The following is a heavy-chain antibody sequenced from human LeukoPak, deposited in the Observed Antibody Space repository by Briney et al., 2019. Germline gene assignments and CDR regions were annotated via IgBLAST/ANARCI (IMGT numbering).Heavy chain of an antibody. CDR3: ARDRLERRFEAFDI. Sequence: ASVKVSCKASGGTFSSYAISWVRQAPGQGLEWMGRIIPILGIANYAQKFQGRVTITADKSTSTAYMELSSLRSEDTAVYYCARDRLERRFEAFDIWGQGTMVTVSS. J-gene: IGHJ3*02. CDR2: IIPILGIA. CDR1: GGTFSSYA. V-gene: IGHV1-69*04. D-gene: IGHD1-1*01.